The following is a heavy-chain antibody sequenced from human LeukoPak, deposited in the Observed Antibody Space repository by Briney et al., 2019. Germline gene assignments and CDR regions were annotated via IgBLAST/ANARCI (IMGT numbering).Heavy chain of an antibody. CDR2: IRHDGRDK. CDR3: ARLMVGQAGVGATHFDY. Sequence: GGSLRLSCISSGFSFNTYGMHWVRQAPGKGLEWLTFIRHDGRDKYYADSVKGRFSISRGNSKNTLYLQINSLRAEDTAVYYCARLMVGQAGVGATHFDYWGQGTLVIVSS. CDR1: GFSFNTYG. V-gene: IGHV3-30*02. D-gene: IGHD1-26*01. J-gene: IGHJ4*02.